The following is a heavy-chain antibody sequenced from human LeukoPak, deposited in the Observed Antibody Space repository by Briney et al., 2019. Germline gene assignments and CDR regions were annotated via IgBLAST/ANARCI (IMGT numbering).Heavy chain of an antibody. Sequence: ASVKVSCKASGHTFTGYYMHWVRQAPGQGLEWMGWINPNSGGTNYAQKFQGRVTMTRDTSISTAYMELSRLRSDDTAVYYCARLGGTYYYDSSGQNWGQGTLVTVSS. CDR1: GHTFTGYY. V-gene: IGHV1-2*02. D-gene: IGHD3-22*01. CDR3: ARLGGTYYYDSSGQN. J-gene: IGHJ4*02. CDR2: INPNSGGT.